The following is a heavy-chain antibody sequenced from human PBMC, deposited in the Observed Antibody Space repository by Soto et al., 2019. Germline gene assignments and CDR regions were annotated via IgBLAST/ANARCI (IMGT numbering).Heavy chain of an antibody. CDR2: VYYRGRS. V-gene: IGHV4-39*01. J-gene: IGHJ4*02. Sequence: SETLSLTCTVSGGSVTNSSYYWGWIRQSPGKGLEWIGSVYYRGRSYSKSSVKSRVTISVDTSKNRFSLSLNSVTASDTAVYFCVSQRTTVPTQAYFDYWGPGALVTSPQ. CDR1: GGSVTNSSYY. CDR3: VSQRTTVPTQAYFDY. D-gene: IGHD4-17*01.